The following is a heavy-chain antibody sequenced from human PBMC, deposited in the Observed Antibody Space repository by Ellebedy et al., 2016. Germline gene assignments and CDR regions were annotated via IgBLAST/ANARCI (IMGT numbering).Heavy chain of an antibody. D-gene: IGHD3-10*01. CDR1: GFTFSSST. Sequence: GGSLRLSXAASGFTFSSSTMNWVRQAPGKGLEWVSSISSRSSYIYYADSVKGRFTISRDNTNNSLYMQMDRLRAEDTAVYYCARDVGSGSYHSDSWGQGTLVTVSS. CDR3: ARDVGSGSYHSDS. V-gene: IGHV3-21*01. CDR2: ISSRSSYI. J-gene: IGHJ4*02.